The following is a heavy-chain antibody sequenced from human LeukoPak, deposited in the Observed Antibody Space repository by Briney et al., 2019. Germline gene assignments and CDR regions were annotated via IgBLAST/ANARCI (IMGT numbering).Heavy chain of an antibody. J-gene: IGHJ5*02. V-gene: IGHV1-2*02. D-gene: IGHD2-2*01. CDR3: AKDPFDQMLPENWLDP. CDR2: MNPNSGDT. Sequence: GASVKVSCKASGYTFTSYYMHWVRQAPGQGLEWVGWMNPNSGDTNYARSFQGRVTMTRDTSISTAYMELSRLRFDDTAVYYCAKDPFDQMLPENWLDPWGQGTLVTVSS. CDR1: GYTFTSYY.